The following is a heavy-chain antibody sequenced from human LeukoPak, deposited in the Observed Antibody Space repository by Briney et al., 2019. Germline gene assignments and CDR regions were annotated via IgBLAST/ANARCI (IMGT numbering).Heavy chain of an antibody. Sequence: SVTVSCTASGGTFIIYAISWVRQAPGQGLEWMGGIIPIFGTANYAQKFQGRVTITADESTSTAYMELSSLRSENTAVYYCARGDYYYYYGMDVWGQGTTVTVSS. J-gene: IGHJ6*02. CDR3: ARGDYYYYYGMDV. CDR1: GGTFIIYA. CDR2: IIPIFGTA. V-gene: IGHV1-69*13.